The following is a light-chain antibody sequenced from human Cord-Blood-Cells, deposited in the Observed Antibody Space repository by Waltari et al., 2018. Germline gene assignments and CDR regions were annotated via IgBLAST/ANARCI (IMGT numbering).Light chain of an antibody. V-gene: IGKV1-39*01. CDR2: AAS. CDR3: QQSYSTPYT. Sequence: DIQMTQSPSSLSASVGDRVTITCRASPSISSYLNWYQQKPGKAPKLLLYAASSLQSGVPSRFSGSGSGTDFTLTISSLQPEDFATYYCQQSYSTPYTFGQGTKLEIK. J-gene: IGKJ2*01. CDR1: PSISSY.